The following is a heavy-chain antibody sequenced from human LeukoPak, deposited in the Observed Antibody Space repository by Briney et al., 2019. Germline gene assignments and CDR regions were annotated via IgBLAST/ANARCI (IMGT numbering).Heavy chain of an antibody. J-gene: IGHJ5*02. CDR2: ISAYNGNT. D-gene: IGHD2-2*01. V-gene: IGHV1-18*01. CDR1: GYTFTSYG. CDR3: ARANPPDCSSTRCNWFDP. Sequence: GASVKVSCKASGYTFTSYGISWVRQAPGQGLEWMGWISAYNGNTNYAQKLQGRVTMTTDTSTSTAYMELRSLRSDDTAVYYCARANPPDCSSTRCNWFDPWGQGTLVTVSS.